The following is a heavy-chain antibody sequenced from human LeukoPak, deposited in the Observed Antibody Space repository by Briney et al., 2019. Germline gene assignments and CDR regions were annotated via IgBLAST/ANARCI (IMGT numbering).Heavy chain of an antibody. Sequence: GGSLRLSCAASGFTFSSYSMNWVRQAPGKGLEWVSYISSSSSTIYYADSVKGRFTISRDNAKNSLYLQMHSLRAEDTAVYYCARDRETNYIYYYMDVWGKGTTVTVSS. CDR2: ISSSSSTI. D-gene: IGHD4/OR15-4a*01. CDR3: ARDRETNYIYYYMDV. J-gene: IGHJ6*03. V-gene: IGHV3-48*01. CDR1: GFTFSSYS.